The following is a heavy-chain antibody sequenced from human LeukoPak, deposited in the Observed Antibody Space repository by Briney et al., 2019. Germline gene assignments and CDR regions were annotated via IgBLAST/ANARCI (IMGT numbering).Heavy chain of an antibody. CDR3: ARLTCSSTSCHCDY. D-gene: IGHD2-2*01. J-gene: IGHJ4*02. V-gene: IGHV3-21*01. CDR2: ISSSSSYI. CDR1: GFTFSSFS. Sequence: GGSLRLSCAASGFTFSSFSMNWVRQAPGKGLEWVSSISSSSSYIYYADSVKGRFTISRDNAKNSLYLQMNSLRAEDTAVYHCARLTCSSTSCHCDYWGQGTLVTVSS.